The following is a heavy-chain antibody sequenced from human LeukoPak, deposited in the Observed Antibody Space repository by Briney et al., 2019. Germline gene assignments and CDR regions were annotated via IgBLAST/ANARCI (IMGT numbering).Heavy chain of an antibody. CDR2: IRSKTNNYAT. J-gene: IGHJ4*02. CDR3: AKDNYYDSSGS. Sequence: GGSLRLSCAASGFTFSGSAIHWVRQASGKGLEWVGRIRSKTNNYATAYAASVKGRFTISRDNSKNTLYLQMNSLRAEDTAVYYCAKDNYYDSSGSWGQGTLVTVSS. D-gene: IGHD3-22*01. CDR1: GFTFSGSA. V-gene: IGHV3-73*01.